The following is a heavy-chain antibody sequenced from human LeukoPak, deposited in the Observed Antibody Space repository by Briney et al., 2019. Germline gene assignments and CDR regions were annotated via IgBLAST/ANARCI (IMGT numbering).Heavy chain of an antibody. CDR2: IRYDGTNK. D-gene: IGHD2-8*01. CDR1: GFTFSSYG. Sequence: GALILSCAASGFTFSSYGMHWVRQAPGKGLEWVAFIRYDGTNKYYADSVKGRFSISRDSSKNILYLQINSLRAEDTAVYYCAKDRCSNGIGCYYYYMDVWGKGTTVTISS. J-gene: IGHJ6*03. CDR3: AKDRCSNGIGCYYYYMDV. V-gene: IGHV3-30*02.